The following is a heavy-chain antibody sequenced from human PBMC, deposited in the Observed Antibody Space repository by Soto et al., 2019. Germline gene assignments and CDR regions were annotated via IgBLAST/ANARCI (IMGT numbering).Heavy chain of an antibody. Sequence: GASVKVSCKASGYTFTSYYMHWVRQAPGKGLEWMGGFDPEDGETIYAQKFQGRVTMTEDTSTDTAYMELSSLRSEDTAVYYCATDAAHRSIAARPPLKTYGMDVWGQGTTVTVSS. V-gene: IGHV1-24*01. CDR3: ATDAAHRSIAARPPLKTYGMDV. CDR1: GYTFTSYY. J-gene: IGHJ6*02. CDR2: FDPEDGET. D-gene: IGHD6-6*01.